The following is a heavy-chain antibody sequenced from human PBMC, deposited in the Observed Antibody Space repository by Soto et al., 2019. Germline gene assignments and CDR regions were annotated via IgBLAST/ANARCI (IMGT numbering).Heavy chain of an antibody. CDR2: IGWHGVTL. D-gene: IGHD3-3*01. CDR3: AKESAYDFWSGYYYYYYGMDV. V-gene: IGHV3-9*01. Sequence: SLRLSCVASGFTFDDYAMHWVRQVPVKVLEWVSGIGWHGVTLAYADSVKGRFTISRDNSKNTLYLQMNSLRAEDTAVYYCAKESAYDFWSGYYYYYYGMDVWGQGTTVTVSS. J-gene: IGHJ6*02. CDR1: GFTFDDYA.